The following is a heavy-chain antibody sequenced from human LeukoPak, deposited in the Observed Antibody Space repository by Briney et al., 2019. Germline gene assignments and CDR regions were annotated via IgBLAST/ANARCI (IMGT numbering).Heavy chain of an antibody. CDR2: INPNTGDT. J-gene: IGHJ4*02. V-gene: IGHV1-2*02. CDR3: ARVVDILTGHDTALDY. D-gene: IGHD3-9*01. CDR1: GYTFTGYH. Sequence: ASVKVSCKASGYTFTGYHMHWVRQAPGQGLEWMGWINPNTGDTNFAQNFQGRVTMTTVTSISTAYMELSRLRSDDTAVYYCARVVDILTGHDTALDYWGQGILVTVSS.